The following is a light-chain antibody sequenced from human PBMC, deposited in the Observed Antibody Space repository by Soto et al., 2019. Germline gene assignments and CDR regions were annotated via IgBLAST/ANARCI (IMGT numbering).Light chain of an antibody. CDR2: VAS. Sequence: EIVLTQSPSTLSLSPGERATLSCRASQSVSSYLAWYQQKPGQAPRLLIYVASNRATGIPVRFSGSGSGTDFTLTISSLEPEDFALYYCQQRNNWPITFGQGTRLEIK. CDR3: QQRNNWPIT. CDR1: QSVSSY. J-gene: IGKJ5*01. V-gene: IGKV3-11*01.